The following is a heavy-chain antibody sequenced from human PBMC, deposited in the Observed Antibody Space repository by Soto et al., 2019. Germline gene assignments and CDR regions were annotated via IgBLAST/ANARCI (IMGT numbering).Heavy chain of an antibody. D-gene: IGHD3-22*01. J-gene: IGHJ6*02. CDR1: GFTVSSNY. Sequence: EVQLVESGGGLVKPGGSLRLSCAASGFTVSSNYMSWVRQAPGKGLEWVSVIYSGGTTYHADSVKGRFTISRDNSKNTVYLQMNNLRAEDTAVYYCAKGNSSGYYPHYHYYGLDVWGQGTTVTVSS. CDR3: AKGNSSGYYPHYHYYGLDV. CDR2: IYSGGTT. V-gene: IGHV3-53*01.